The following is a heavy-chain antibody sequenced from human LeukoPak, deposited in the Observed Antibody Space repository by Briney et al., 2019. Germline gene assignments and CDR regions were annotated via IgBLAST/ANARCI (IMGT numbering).Heavy chain of an antibody. V-gene: IGHV4-34*01. CDR1: GGSFSGYY. Sequence: SETLSLTCAVYGGSFSGYYWSWIRQPPGKGLEWIGEINHSGSTNYNPSLKSRVTISVDTSKNQFSPKLSSVTAADTAVYYCARSVEGYCSGTSCYYYYMDVWGKGTTVTVSS. CDR2: INHSGST. D-gene: IGHD2-15*01. CDR3: ARSVEGYCSGTSCYYYYMDV. J-gene: IGHJ6*03.